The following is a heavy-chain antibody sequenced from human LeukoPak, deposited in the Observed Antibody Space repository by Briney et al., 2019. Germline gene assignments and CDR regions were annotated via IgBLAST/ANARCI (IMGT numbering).Heavy chain of an antibody. CDR2: IYYSGST. D-gene: IGHD5-24*01. J-gene: IGHJ3*02. Sequence: PSETLSLTCTVSGGSISPYYWSWIRQPPGKGLEWIGYIYYSGSTNYNPSLKGRVIISVDTSKNQFSLKLSSVTAADTAVYYCAKYGYNYAFDIWGQGTMVTVSS. V-gene: IGHV4-59*01. CDR1: GGSISPYY. CDR3: AKYGYNYAFDI.